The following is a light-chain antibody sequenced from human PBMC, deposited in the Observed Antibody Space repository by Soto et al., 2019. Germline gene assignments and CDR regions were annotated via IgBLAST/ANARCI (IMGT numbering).Light chain of an antibody. Sequence: AIRMTQSPSSLSASTGDRVTITCRASQGISIYLAWYQQKPGKAPKLLIYAASTLQSGVPSRFSGSGSGTDFTLTISCLQSEDFATYYCQQYYSYPPVTFGGGPKVELK. CDR1: QGISIY. J-gene: IGKJ4*01. CDR3: QQYYSYPPVT. CDR2: AAS. V-gene: IGKV1-8*01.